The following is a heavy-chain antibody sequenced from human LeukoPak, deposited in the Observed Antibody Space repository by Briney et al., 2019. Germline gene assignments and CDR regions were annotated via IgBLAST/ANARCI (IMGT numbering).Heavy chain of an antibody. CDR1: GGSISSSSYY. V-gene: IGHV4-39*01. CDR2: IYYSGST. D-gene: IGHD1-1*01. Sequence: SETLSLTCTVSGGSISSSSYYWGWIRQPPGKGLEWIGSIYYSGSTYYNPSLKSRVTISVDTSKNQFSLKLSSVTAADTAVYYCARHGDATTWFDPWGQGTLVTVSS. J-gene: IGHJ5*02. CDR3: ARHGDATTWFDP.